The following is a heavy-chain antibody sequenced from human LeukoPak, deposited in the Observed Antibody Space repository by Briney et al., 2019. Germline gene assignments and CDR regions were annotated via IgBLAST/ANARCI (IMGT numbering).Heavy chain of an antibody. Sequence: PSETLSLTCSVSGGSISSYYWSWIRQPPGKGLEWIGYISYSGSTKYNPSLKSRVTITVDTSKNQFSLKVSSVTAADTAVYYCARGKYYFDYWGQGTLVTVS. J-gene: IGHJ4*02. CDR3: ARGKYYFDY. CDR1: GGSISSYY. V-gene: IGHV4-59*08. CDR2: ISYSGST.